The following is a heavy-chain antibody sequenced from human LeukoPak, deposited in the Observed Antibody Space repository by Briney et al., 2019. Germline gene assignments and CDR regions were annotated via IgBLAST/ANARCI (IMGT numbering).Heavy chain of an antibody. CDR1: GFTFSSYS. J-gene: IGHJ4*02. D-gene: IGHD6-13*01. Sequence: GESLRLSCAASGFTFSSYSMNWVRQAPGKGLEWVSYISSSSSTIYYAGAVKGRFTISRDNAKNSLYLQMNSLRAEDTAVYYCARGSSWGVDYWGQGTLVIVSS. CDR3: ARGSSWGVDY. CDR2: ISSSSSTI. V-gene: IGHV3-48*01.